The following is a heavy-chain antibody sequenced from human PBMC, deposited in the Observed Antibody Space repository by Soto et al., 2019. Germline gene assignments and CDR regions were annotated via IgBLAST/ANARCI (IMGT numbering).Heavy chain of an antibody. D-gene: IGHD6-6*01. CDR2: ISSSGSTI. V-gene: IGHV3-11*01. CDR3: AREIAAQAFDI. Sequence: GSVRKSVAAAEFVYSDDYRIWIRQAPGKGLEWVSYISSSGSTIYYADSVKGRFTISRDNAKNSLYLQMNSLRAEDTAVYYCAREIAAQAFDIWGQGTMVTVSS. CDR1: EFVYSDDY. J-gene: IGHJ3*02.